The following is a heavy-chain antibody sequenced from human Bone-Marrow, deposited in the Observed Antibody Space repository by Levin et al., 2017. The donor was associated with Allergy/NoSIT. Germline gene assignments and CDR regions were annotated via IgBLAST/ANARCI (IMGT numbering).Heavy chain of an antibody. Sequence: SETLSLTCAVYGGSFSGYYWSWIRQPPGKGLEWIGEINHSGSTNYNPSLKSRVTISVDTSKNQFSLKLSSVTAADTAVYYCARRIFGSSWYRSSEYWGQGTLVTVSS. CDR3: ARRIFGSSWYRSSEY. D-gene: IGHD6-13*01. J-gene: IGHJ4*02. CDR1: GGSFSGYY. CDR2: INHSGST. V-gene: IGHV4-34*01.